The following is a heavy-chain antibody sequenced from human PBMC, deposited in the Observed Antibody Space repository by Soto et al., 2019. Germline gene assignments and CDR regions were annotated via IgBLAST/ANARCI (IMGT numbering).Heavy chain of an antibody. CDR2: ISPYNGKT. V-gene: IGHV1-18*01. Sequence: ASVKVSCKASGYTFSTYGISWLRQAPGQGLEWMGWISPYNGKTDYAQKVQGRVTMTTDTSTNTAYMELRSLRSDDTAVYYCARDFYQLLYSEYFYHRGQGTLVTVSA. CDR3: ARDFYQLLYSEYFYH. D-gene: IGHD2-2*02. J-gene: IGHJ1*01. CDR1: GYTFSTYG.